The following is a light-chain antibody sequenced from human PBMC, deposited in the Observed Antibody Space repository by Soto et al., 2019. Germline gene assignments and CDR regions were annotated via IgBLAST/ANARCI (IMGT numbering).Light chain of an antibody. V-gene: IGKV3-15*01. CDR1: QSVSSN. J-gene: IGKJ1*01. CDR3: QQYHSWPPT. Sequence: EIVMTQSPATLSVSPGERATLSCRASQSVSSNLAWYQQKPGQAPRLLIYGASTRATVIPAGFSGSGSGTEFTLTISSLQSEDFAVCYCQQYHSWPPTFGQGTKVDIK. CDR2: GAS.